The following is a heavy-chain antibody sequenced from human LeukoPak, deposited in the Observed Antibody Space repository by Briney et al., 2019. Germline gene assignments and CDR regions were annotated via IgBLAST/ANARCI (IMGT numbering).Heavy chain of an antibody. CDR2: ISNDGSYK. CDR3: ARGNDCGGKWDAFDV. J-gene: IGHJ3*01. CDR1: GFSFNNYQ. V-gene: IGHV3-30*03. D-gene: IGHD4-23*01. Sequence: GGSLRLSCAASGFSFNNYQMHWVRQAPGKGLEWVSDISNDGSYKSYVASVKGRFTISRDSAKNTLYLQMNSLREDDAAVSYYARGNDCGGKWDAFDVWGQGTMVTVSS.